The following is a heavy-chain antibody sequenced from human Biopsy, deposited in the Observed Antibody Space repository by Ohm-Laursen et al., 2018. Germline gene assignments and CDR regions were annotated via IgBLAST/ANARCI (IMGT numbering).Heavy chain of an antibody. CDR3: ARDKYRSWNYFDN. Sequence: DSVKVSCKASGYTFSGYYMHWVRQAPGQGLEWMGWINPDSGVTNYAQKFQGRVTMTRDTSISTAYMELSRLGSDDTAVYYCARDKYRSWNYFDNWGQGSLVTVSS. J-gene: IGHJ4*02. D-gene: IGHD6-19*01. CDR2: INPDSGVT. V-gene: IGHV1-2*02. CDR1: GYTFSGYY.